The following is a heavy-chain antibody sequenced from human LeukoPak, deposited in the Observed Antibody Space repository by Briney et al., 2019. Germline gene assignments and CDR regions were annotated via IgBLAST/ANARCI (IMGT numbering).Heavy chain of an antibody. D-gene: IGHD6-13*01. CDR2: IFPTFGTA. V-gene: IGHV1-69*01. Sequence: GGSLRLSCAASGGTFSSYAISWVRQAPGQGLEWMGGIFPTFGTATYTQKFQGRVTITADESTRTAYMELSSLRSDDTAVYYCARGPHTSSWYKHPFDIWGQGTVVVVSS. J-gene: IGHJ3*02. CDR3: ARGPHTSSWYKHPFDI. CDR1: GGTFSSYA.